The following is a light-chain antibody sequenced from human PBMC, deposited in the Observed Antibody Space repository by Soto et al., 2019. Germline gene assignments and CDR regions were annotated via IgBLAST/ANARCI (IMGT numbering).Light chain of an antibody. J-gene: IGKJ5*01. CDR3: QQRSDWPPLT. Sequence: EIVLTQSPATLSLSPGERATLSCRASQSVGSFLAWYQQKPGQAPRLLIYDTYKRPTGVPARFTGSGSGADFTLTINSLEPEDVAVYYCQQRSDWPPLTFGQGTRLDIK. CDR1: QSVGSF. CDR2: DTY. V-gene: IGKV3-11*01.